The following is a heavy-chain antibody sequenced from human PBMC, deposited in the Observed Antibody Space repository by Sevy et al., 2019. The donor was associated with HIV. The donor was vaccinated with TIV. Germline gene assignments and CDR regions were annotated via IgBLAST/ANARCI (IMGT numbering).Heavy chain of an antibody. CDR2: ISWNSGSI. CDR3: AKDMKGDFWSGPLDY. V-gene: IGHV3-9*01. CDR1: GFTFDDYA. Sequence: GGSLRLSCAASGFTFDDYAMHWVRQAPGKGLEWVSGISWNSGSIGYADSVKGRFTISRDNAKNSLYLQMNSLRAEDTALYYCAKDMKGDFWSGPLDYWGQGTLVTVSS. J-gene: IGHJ4*02. D-gene: IGHD3-3*01.